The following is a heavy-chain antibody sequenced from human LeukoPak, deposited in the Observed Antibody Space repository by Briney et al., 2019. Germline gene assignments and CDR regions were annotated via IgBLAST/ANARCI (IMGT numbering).Heavy chain of an antibody. CDR3: ARVTIPAAGHAFDI. Sequence: PSETLSLTCTVSGGSISSSSYYWSWIRQPAGKGLEWIGRIYSSGSTNYNPSLKSRVTISIDTSRDQFSLKLTSVTAADTAVYYCARVTIPAAGHAFDIWGQGTMVTVSS. CDR2: IYSSGST. V-gene: IGHV4-61*02. CDR1: GGSISSSSYY. J-gene: IGHJ3*02. D-gene: IGHD6-13*01.